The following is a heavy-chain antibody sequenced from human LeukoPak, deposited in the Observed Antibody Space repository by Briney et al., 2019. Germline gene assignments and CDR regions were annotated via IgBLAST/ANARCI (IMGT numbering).Heavy chain of an antibody. D-gene: IGHD1-26*01. J-gene: IGHJ4*02. CDR3: ARGKSHGSHIDY. CDR2: IYHSGNT. V-gene: IGHV4-59*08. Sequence: SETLSLTCTVSGGSISSYYWSWIRQPPGKGLEWIGSIYHSGNTYYNPSLKSRVTISVDTSKNQFSLKLRSVTAADTAVYHCARGKSHGSHIDYWGQGTLVTVSS. CDR1: GGSISSYY.